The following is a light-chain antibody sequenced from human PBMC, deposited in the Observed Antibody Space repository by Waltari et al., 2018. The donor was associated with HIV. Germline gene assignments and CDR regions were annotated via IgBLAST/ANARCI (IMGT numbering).Light chain of an antibody. J-gene: IGLJ3*02. CDR2: KAI. V-gene: IGLV3-25*03. CDR1: ALPKKY. CDR3: QSTDFDGTWV. Sequence: SYDLTQTPSLSVSPGQTARINCSRGALPKKYSSWYRQKAGQAPVFLIYKAIERPSGIPERISGSGSGTGVTVTISGVQAEDEGDYFCQSTDFDGTWVFGGGTRLTVL.